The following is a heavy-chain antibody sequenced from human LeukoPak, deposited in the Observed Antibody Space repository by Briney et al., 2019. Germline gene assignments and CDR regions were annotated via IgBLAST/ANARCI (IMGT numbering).Heavy chain of an antibody. D-gene: IGHD6-13*01. CDR3: ARGTRGIAAAGTRDAFDI. J-gene: IGHJ3*02. CDR2: ISYDGSNK. Sequence: GGSLRLSCAASGFTFSSYAMHWVRQAPGKGLEWVAVISYDGSNKYYADSVKGRFTISRDNSKNTLYLQMNSLRAEDTAVYYCARGTRGIAAAGTRDAFDIWGQGTMVTVSS. V-gene: IGHV3-30-3*01. CDR1: GFTFSSYA.